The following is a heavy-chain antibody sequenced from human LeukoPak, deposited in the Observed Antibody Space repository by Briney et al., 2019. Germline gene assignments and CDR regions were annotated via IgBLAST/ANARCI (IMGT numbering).Heavy chain of an antibody. CDR3: ARVVVIRSYAFDI. D-gene: IGHD3-22*01. CDR1: GGSISSYY. V-gene: IGHV4-59*01. CDR2: IYYSGST. Sequence: SETLSLTCTVSGGSISSYYWSWIRQPPGKGLEWIGYIYYSGSTNYNPSLKSRVTISVDTSKNQFSLKLSSVTAADTAVYYCARVVVIRSYAFDIWGQGTMVTVSS. J-gene: IGHJ3*02.